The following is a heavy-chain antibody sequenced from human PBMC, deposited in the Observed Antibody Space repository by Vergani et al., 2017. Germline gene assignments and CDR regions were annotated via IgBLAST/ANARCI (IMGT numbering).Heavy chain of an antibody. Sequence: QLQLQESGPGLVKPSETLSLTCTVSGGSISSSSYYWGWIRQPPGKGLEWIGSIYYSGSTYYNPSLKSRVTISVDTSKNQFSLKLSSVTAADTAVYYCARNLSIAVGGSDWFDPWGQGTLVTVSS. CDR2: IYYSGST. V-gene: IGHV4-39*01. J-gene: IGHJ5*02. D-gene: IGHD6-19*01. CDR1: GGSISSSSYY. CDR3: ARNLSIAVGGSDWFDP.